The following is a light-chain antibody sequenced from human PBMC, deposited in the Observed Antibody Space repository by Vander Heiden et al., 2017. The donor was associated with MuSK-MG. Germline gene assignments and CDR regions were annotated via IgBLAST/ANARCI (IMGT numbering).Light chain of an antibody. CDR3: GAWDSSLSNVL. CDR2: DNN. CDR1: SSNIENNY. J-gene: IGLJ3*02. V-gene: IGLV1-51*01. Sequence: QSVLTQPPSVSPTPGQKVTISCSGSSSNIENNYVSWYQHLPGTAPKLLIFDNNKRPSGIPDRFSGSRSGTSATLGITGLQTGDEAHYYCGAWDSSLSNVLFGGGTRLTVL.